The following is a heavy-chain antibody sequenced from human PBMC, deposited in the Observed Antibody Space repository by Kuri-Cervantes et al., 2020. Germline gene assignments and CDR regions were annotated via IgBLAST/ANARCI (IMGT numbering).Heavy chain of an antibody. CDR2: MSHSGST. V-gene: IGHV4-38-2*01. CDR1: GYSITSVYY. J-gene: IGHJ4*02. CDR3: ARHYDGRFH. D-gene: IGHD4-23*01. Sequence: SQTLSLTCAVSGYSITSVYYWGWVRQPPGKGLEWIGSMSHSGSTSYSPSLKSRVTISVDTSKKQFSLKLTSVTAADTAIYYCARHYDGRFHWGQGTLVTV.